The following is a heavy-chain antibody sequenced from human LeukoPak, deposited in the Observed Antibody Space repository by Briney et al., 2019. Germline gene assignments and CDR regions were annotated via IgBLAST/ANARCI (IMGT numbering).Heavy chain of an antibody. CDR3: AGSVAGTFGFYFDY. V-gene: IGHV3-23*01. CDR2: ISGSGGST. Sequence: GGSLRLSCAASGFTFSGYAMSWVRQAPGKGLDWVSAISGSGGSTYNADSVKGRFTISRDNSKNTLYLQMNSLRAEDTAVYYCAGSVAGTFGFYFDYWGQGTLVTVSS. J-gene: IGHJ4*02. CDR1: GFTFSGYA. D-gene: IGHD6-19*01.